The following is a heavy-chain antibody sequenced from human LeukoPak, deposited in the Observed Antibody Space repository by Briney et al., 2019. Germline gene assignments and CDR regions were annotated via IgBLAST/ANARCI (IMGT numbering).Heavy chain of an antibody. CDR3: AREQSCSGGSCYSAYFDY. V-gene: IGHV4-59*01. D-gene: IGHD2-15*01. CDR1: GGSINSYY. CDR2: IYYSGST. J-gene: IGHJ4*02. Sequence: PSETLSLTCTVSGGSINSYYWSWIRQPPGKGLEWIGYIYYSGSTNYNPSLKSRVTISIDTSKNQFSLKLSSVTAADTAVYYCAREQSCSGGSCYSAYFDYWGQGTLVTVSS.